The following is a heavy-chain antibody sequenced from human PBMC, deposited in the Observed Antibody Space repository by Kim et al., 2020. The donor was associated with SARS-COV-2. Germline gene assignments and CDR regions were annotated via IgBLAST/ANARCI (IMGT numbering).Heavy chain of an antibody. V-gene: IGHV3-66*02. CDR2: IYTGGVT. Sequence: GGSLRLSCAAFEFIVSSNYMSWVRQAPGKGLEWVSSIYTGGVTYYADSVQGRFTISRDISKNTLYLQMKSLRPEDTAMYFCARYPRRDILSDAFDIWGQGTMVTVSS. CDR1: EFIVSSNY. J-gene: IGHJ3*02. CDR3: ARYPRRDILSDAFDI. D-gene: IGHD2-8*02.